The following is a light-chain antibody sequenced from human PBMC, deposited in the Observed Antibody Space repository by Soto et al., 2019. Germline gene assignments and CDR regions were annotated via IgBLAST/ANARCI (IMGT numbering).Light chain of an antibody. CDR2: GAS. CDR1: QSLSSSY. V-gene: IGKV3-20*01. Sequence: EIVLTQSPGTLSLSPGERATLSCRASQSLSSSYLAWYQQKPGQAPRLLIYGASSRATGIPDRFSGSGSGTDFTLTISRLEPEDFAVYYCQQYRNSPPLTFGGGTKVDIK. J-gene: IGKJ4*01. CDR3: QQYRNSPPLT.